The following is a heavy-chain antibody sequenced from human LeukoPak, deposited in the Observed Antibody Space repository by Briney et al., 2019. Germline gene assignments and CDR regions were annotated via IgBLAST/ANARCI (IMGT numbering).Heavy chain of an antibody. J-gene: IGHJ6*02. D-gene: IGHD2-2*01. CDR3: AKDMGYCSSTSCSYYYYGMDV. CDR2: ISWNSGSI. CDR1: GFTFDDYA. Sequence: QPGGSLRLSCAASGFTFDDYAMQWVRQAPGKGLEWVSGISWNSGSIGYADSVKGRFTISRDNAKNSLYLQMNSLRAEDTALYYCAKDMGYCSSTSCSYYYYGMDVWGQGTTVTVSS. V-gene: IGHV3-9*01.